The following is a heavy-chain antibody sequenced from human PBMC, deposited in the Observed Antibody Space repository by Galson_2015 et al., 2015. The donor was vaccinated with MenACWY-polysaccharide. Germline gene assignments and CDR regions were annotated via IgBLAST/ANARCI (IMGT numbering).Heavy chain of an antibody. J-gene: IGHJ4*02. V-gene: IGHV3-23*01. CDR2: IRSSGTNT. CDR3: ARDRPDSGPGPFDY. Sequence: SLRLSCAASGFTFTSYAMSWVRQAPGKGLAWVSAIRSSGTNTYYADSVKGRFTISRDNAENAVYLQMNSLRDDDTAVYYCARDRPDSGPGPFDYWGQGTLVTVSS. D-gene: IGHD1-26*01. CDR1: GFTFTSYA.